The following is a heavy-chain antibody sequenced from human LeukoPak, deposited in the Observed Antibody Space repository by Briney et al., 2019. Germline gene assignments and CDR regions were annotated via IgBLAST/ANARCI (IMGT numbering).Heavy chain of an antibody. Sequence: SETLSLTCTVSGGPISSYYWSWIRQPPGKGLEWIGYIYYSGSTNYNPSLKSRVTISVDTSKNQFSLKLSSATAADTAVYYCARSSGWPGGTLWGQGTLVTVSS. V-gene: IGHV4-59*08. D-gene: IGHD6-19*01. J-gene: IGHJ4*02. CDR1: GGPISSYY. CDR3: ARSSGWPGGTL. CDR2: IYYSGST.